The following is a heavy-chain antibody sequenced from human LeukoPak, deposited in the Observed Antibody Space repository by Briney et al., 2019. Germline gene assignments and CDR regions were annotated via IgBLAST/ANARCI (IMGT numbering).Heavy chain of an antibody. CDR2: IWYDGSNK. D-gene: IGHD2-15*01. Sequence: GGSLRLSCAASGFTFSSYGMPWVRQAPGKGLEWVAVIWYDGSNKYYADSVKGRFTISRDNSKNTLYLQMNSLRAEDTAVYYCAKSLIVCSGGSCYQPGYWGQGTLVTVSS. CDR3: AKSLIVCSGGSCYQPGY. V-gene: IGHV3-33*06. CDR1: GFTFSSYG. J-gene: IGHJ4*02.